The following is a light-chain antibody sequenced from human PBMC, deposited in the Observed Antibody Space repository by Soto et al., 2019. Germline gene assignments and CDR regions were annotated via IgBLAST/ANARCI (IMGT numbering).Light chain of an antibody. J-gene: IGKJ1*01. CDR3: QQYYSYPRT. CDR2: AAS. V-gene: IGKV1-8*01. CDR1: QGISSY. Sequence: AIRMTQSPSSFSASTGDRVTITCRASQGISSYLAWYQQKPGKAPKLLIYAASTLQSGVTSRFSGSGSGTDFTLTISCLQSEDFATYYYQQYYSYPRTFGQGTKVEIK.